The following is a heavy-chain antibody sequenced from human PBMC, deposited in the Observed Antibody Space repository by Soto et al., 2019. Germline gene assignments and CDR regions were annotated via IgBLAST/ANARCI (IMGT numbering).Heavy chain of an antibody. D-gene: IGHD3-10*01. CDR3: VRVRRGPLDF. J-gene: IGHJ4*02. CDR1: GYLFTDYG. CDR2: INVFNGDP. Sequence: QVHLVQSGPEVKKPGASIKVSCKASGYLFTDYGIAWVRQAPGQGLEGMGWINVFNGDPRYAPDFHGRVTMTKDISTNTAYMELRSLRSDDTAVYFCVRVRRGPLDFWGQGSLVTVSS. V-gene: IGHV1-18*01.